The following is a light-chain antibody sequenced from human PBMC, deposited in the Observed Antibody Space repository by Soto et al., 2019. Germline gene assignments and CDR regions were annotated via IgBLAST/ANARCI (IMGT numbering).Light chain of an antibody. CDR2: EVS. CDR3: SSYAGNNNVV. V-gene: IGLV2-8*01. Sequence: QSALTQPPSASGSPGQSVTISCTGTSSDVGDYKFVSWYQQHPGKAPKLLIYEVSSRPSGVPDRFSGSKSGNTASLTVSGLDAEDEADYYCSSYAGNNNVVFGGGTKLTVL. J-gene: IGLJ2*01. CDR1: SSDVGDYKF.